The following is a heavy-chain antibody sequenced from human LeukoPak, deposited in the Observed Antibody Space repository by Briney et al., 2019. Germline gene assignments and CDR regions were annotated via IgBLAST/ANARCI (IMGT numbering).Heavy chain of an antibody. CDR3: ARDQMLVIAASNFFDYYYMDV. Sequence: SQTLSLTCTVSGGSISSGSYYWSWIRQPAGKGLEWIGRIYTSGSTNYNPSLKSRVTIPVDTSKDQFSLKLSSVTAADTAVYYCARDQMLVIAASNFFDYYYMDVWGKGTTVTVSS. V-gene: IGHV4-61*02. CDR1: GGSISSGSYY. J-gene: IGHJ6*03. D-gene: IGHD6-13*01. CDR2: IYTSGST.